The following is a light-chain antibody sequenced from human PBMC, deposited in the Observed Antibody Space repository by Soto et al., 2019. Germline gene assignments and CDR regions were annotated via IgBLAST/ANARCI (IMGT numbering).Light chain of an antibody. CDR1: QGISSA. J-gene: IGKJ4*01. Sequence: AIQLTQSPSSLSASVGDRVTITCRASQGISSALAWYQQKPGKAPKLLIYDASSLESGVPSRFSVSESGTYFTHTISTPQPEVFATYYCKQFNSSPPLTFGGGTKLEIK. CDR2: DAS. V-gene: IGKV1-13*02. CDR3: KQFNSSPPLT.